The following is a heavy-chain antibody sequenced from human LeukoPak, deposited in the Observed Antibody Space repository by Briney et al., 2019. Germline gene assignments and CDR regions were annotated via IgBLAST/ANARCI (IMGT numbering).Heavy chain of an antibody. CDR2: INPNSGGT. CDR1: GYTFAVYY. V-gene: IGHV1-2*02. CDR3: ARDLGIASRPFDY. J-gene: IGHJ4*02. Sequence: ASVKVSCKASGYTFAVYYMHWVRQAPGQGLEWMGWINPNSGGTNSAQKFQGRVTMTRDTSISTAYMELSRLRSDDTAVYYCARDLGIASRPFDYWGQGTLVTVSS. D-gene: IGHD6-6*01.